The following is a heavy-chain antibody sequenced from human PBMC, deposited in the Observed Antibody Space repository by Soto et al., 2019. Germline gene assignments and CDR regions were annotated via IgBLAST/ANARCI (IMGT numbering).Heavy chain of an antibody. CDR3: ARVLVGATSYYFDY. Sequence: GGSLRLSCAASGFTFSSYSMNWVRQAPGKGLEWVSSISSSSSYIYYADSVKGRFTISRDNAKNSLYLQMNSLRAEDTAVYYCARVLVGATSYYFDYWGQGTLVTVSS. CDR1: GFTFSSYS. D-gene: IGHD1-26*01. J-gene: IGHJ4*02. CDR2: ISSSSSYI. V-gene: IGHV3-21*01.